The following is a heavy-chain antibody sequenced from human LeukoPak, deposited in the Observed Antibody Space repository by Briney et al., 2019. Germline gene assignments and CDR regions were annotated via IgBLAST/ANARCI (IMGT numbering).Heavy chain of an antibody. Sequence: GGSLRLSCAASGFTFSKAWMSWVRQAPGKGLEWVGRIKSKTDGGTTDYAAPVKGRYTISRDDSKNTVYLQVNSLKTEDTAVYYCTAGIAVAEADYWGQGTLVTVSS. CDR1: GFTFSKAW. CDR2: IKSKTDGGTT. J-gene: IGHJ4*02. D-gene: IGHD6-19*01. CDR3: TAGIAVAEADY. V-gene: IGHV3-15*01.